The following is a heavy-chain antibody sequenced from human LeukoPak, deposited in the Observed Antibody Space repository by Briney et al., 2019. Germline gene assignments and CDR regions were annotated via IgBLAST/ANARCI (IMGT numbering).Heavy chain of an antibody. D-gene: IGHD2-15*01. V-gene: IGHV1-18*01. CDR3: ARRARYYSGGGFFRTWGGNWFDP. CDR1: GYTFTSYV. Sequence: ASVKDSCKASGYTFTSYVLSWVRQAPGQGLEWMGWISAYNGNTNYAQKLQGRVTMTTDTSTSTTYMELRNLRSDDTAVYYCARRARYYSGGGFFRTWGGNWFDPWGQATQVTVSS. CDR2: ISAYNGNT. J-gene: IGHJ5*02.